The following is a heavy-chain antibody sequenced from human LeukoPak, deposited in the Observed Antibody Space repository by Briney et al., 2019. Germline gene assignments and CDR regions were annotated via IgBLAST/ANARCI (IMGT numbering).Heavy chain of an antibody. CDR1: GLIFRNYA. D-gene: IGHD3-22*01. Sequence: GGSLRLSCVASGLIFRNYAMHWVRQAPGKGLEWVSVIYSGGSTYYADSVKGRFTISRDNSKNTLYLQMNSLRAEDTAVYYCARSFYYYDSSGYTTDGMNVWGQGTTVTVSS. CDR2: IYSGGST. V-gene: IGHV3-66*01. CDR3: ARSFYYYDSSGYTTDGMNV. J-gene: IGHJ6*02.